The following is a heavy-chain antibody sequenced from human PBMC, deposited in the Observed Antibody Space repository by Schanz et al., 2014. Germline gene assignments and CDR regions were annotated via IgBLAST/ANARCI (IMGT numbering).Heavy chain of an antibody. J-gene: IGHJ4*02. V-gene: IGHV3-74*02. CDR1: GVTFSAYT. D-gene: IGHD3-16*01. CDR3: ARGTPFLCDY. CDR2: TSNDGSFT. Sequence: EVQLVESGGGLVQPGGSLRLSCAASGVTFSAYTLNWVRQPPGKGLEWVSRTSNDGSFTTFADSVKGRFTISRDNAKNTLYLQMNSLRAEDTAVYYCARGTPFLCDYWGQGTLVTVSS.